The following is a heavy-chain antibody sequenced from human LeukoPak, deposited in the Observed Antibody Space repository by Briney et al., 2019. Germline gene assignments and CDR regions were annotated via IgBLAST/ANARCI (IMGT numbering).Heavy chain of an antibody. CDR3: ARAGYSNYYYYYYMDV. D-gene: IGHD4-11*01. J-gene: IGHJ6*03. CDR2: IYYSGST. CDR1: GDSISSYY. V-gene: IGHV4-59*12. Sequence: KPSETLSLTCTVSGDSISSYYWNWIRQPPGKGLEWIGFIYYSGSTNYNPSLKSRVTMSVDTSKNQFSLKLSSVTAADTAVYYCARAGYSNYYYYYYMDVWGKGTTVTVSS.